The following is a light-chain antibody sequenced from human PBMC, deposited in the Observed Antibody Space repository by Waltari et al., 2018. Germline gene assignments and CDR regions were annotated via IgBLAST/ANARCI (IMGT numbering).Light chain of an antibody. Sequence: QSVLTQPPSVSEAPRQRVTISCSGSSSNIGNNAEHWYEQPQGKAPRLLIYDDSLLPSGVSDRFSGSKSGTSASLAISGLQAEDEALYYCATWDDSLNGGVFGGGTKLTVL. CDR3: ATWDDSLNGGV. CDR2: DDS. V-gene: IGLV1-36*01. CDR1: SSNIGNNA. J-gene: IGLJ3*02.